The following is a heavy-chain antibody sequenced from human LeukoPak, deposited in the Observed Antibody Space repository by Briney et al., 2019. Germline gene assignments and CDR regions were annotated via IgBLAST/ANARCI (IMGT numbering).Heavy chain of an antibody. Sequence: PGGSLRLSCAASGFTFSSYTMHWIRQAPGKGLEWVSSISGSNSYIFYADSVKGRFTVSRDNAKDSLYLQMNSLRAEDTAVYYCARLAAAGTGSWFDPWGQGTLVTVSS. D-gene: IGHD6-13*01. CDR3: ARLAAAGTGSWFDP. CDR2: ISGSNSYI. CDR1: GFTFSSYT. J-gene: IGHJ5*02. V-gene: IGHV3-21*01.